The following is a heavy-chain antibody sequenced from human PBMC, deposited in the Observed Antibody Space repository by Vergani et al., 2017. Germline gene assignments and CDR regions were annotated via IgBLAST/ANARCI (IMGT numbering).Heavy chain of an antibody. CDR1: GFTFSSYG. CDR2: IRYDGSNK. CDR3: ARETPAYDILTGYTSYYFDY. J-gene: IGHJ4*02. Sequence: QVQLVESGGGVVQPGGSLRLSCAASGFTFSSYGMHWVRQAPGKGLEWVAFIRYDGSNKYYADSVKGRFTISRDNSKNTLYLQMNSLRAEDTAVYYCARETPAYDILTGYTSYYFDYWGQGTLVTVSS. V-gene: IGHV3-30*02. D-gene: IGHD3-9*01.